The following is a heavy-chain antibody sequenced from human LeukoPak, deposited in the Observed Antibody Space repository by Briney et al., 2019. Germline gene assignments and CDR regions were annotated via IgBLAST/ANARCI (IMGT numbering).Heavy chain of an antibody. CDR3: AELGITMIGGA. CDR2: INQDGGEI. D-gene: IGHD3-10*02. Sequence: WGSLRLSCAASGFTFSSSWMTWVRQAPGKGLEWVASINQDGGEIHYVDSVKGRFTISRDNAKNSLYLQMSSLRAEDTAVYYCAELGITMIGGAWGKGTTVTISS. J-gene: IGHJ6*04. CDR1: GFTFSSSW. V-gene: IGHV3-7*01.